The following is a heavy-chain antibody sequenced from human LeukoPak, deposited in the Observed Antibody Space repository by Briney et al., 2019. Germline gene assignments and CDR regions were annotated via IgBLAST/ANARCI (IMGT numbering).Heavy chain of an antibody. CDR3: ARGSRVNYYYMDV. Sequence: GASVKVSCKASGYTFTSYAMNWVRQAPGQGLEWMGWINTNTGNPTYAQGFTGRFVFSLDTSVSTAYLQISGLKAEDTAVYYCARGSRVNYYYMDVWGKGTTVTVSS. V-gene: IGHV7-4-1*02. J-gene: IGHJ6*03. CDR2: INTNTGNP. D-gene: IGHD4-23*01. CDR1: GYTFTSYA.